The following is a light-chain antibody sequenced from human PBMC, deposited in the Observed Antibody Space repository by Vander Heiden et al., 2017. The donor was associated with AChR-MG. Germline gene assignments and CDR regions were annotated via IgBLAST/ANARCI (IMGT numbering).Light chain of an antibody. CDR1: QSISTY. V-gene: IGKV1-39*01. Sequence: DIQMTQSPSSLSASVGDRVTITCRASQSISTYLNWYQQKPGKAPNLLVSAASGLQSGVPSRFSGSGSGTHFTLTITRLQPEDFATYYCQQSYSPLYTFGQGTKLEMK. J-gene: IGKJ2*01. CDR2: AAS. CDR3: QQSYSPLYT.